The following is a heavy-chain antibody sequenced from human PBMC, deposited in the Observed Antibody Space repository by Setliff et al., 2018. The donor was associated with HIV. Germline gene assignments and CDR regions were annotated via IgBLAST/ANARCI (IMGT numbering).Heavy chain of an antibody. J-gene: IGHJ3*02. CDR3: ARDYIHVFDI. CDR2: TNSASGGT. V-gene: IGHV1-2*02. CDR1: GYTFTDNY. Sequence: ASVKVSCKASGYTFTDNYIHWVRQAPGQGLEWMAWTNSASGGTNYAQNFQGRVTVTGDTSINTVYLEVNGLKSDDTAVYYCARDYIHVFDIWGQGTMVTVSS.